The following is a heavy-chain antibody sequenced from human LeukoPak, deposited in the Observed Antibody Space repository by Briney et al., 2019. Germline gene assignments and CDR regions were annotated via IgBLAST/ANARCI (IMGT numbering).Heavy chain of an antibody. J-gene: IGHJ4*02. D-gene: IGHD4-23*01. Sequence: GGSLRLSCTASGFTFGDYAMTWVRQAPGKGLEWVGFTRSKIYGGTPEYAASVKGRFTISRDDSKNTLYLQMNSLKTEDTAVYYCTTETTLYGGNFDYWGQGTLVTVSS. CDR3: TTETTLYGGNFDY. CDR2: TRSKIYGGTP. V-gene: IGHV3-49*04. CDR1: GFTFGDYA.